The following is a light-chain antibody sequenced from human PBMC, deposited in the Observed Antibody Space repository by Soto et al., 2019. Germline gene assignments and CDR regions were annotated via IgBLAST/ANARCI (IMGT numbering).Light chain of an antibody. CDR2: EVS. Sequence: QSALTQPASVSGSPGQSITISCTGTKSDVGHYDYVSWYQQHADKAPKLMIYEVSKRPSGISNRFSGSKSGNTASLTISGLHTEDEADYYCASYTSSGTRLFGGGTKLTVL. J-gene: IGLJ2*01. V-gene: IGLV2-14*01. CDR3: ASYTSSGTRL. CDR1: KSDVGHYDY.